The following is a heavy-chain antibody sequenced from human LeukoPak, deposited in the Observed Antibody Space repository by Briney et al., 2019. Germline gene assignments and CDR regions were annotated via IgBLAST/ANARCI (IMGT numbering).Heavy chain of an antibody. CDR3: ARAVEGGSYKNYFDY. V-gene: IGHV3-48*02. J-gene: IGHJ4*02. CDR1: GFTFSSYS. CDR2: ISSSGSTI. Sequence: GGSLRLSCAASGFTFSSYSMNWVRQAPGKGLEWVSYISSSGSTIYYADSVKGRFTISRDNAKNSLYLQMNSLRDEDTAVYCCARAVEGGSYKNYFDYWGQGTLVTVPS. D-gene: IGHD1-26*01.